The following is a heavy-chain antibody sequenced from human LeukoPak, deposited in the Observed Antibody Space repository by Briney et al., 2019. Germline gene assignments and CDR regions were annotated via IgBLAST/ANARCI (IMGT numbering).Heavy chain of an antibody. J-gene: IGHJ3*02. CDR1: GFTFSDYY. CDR2: ISSSGSTI. V-gene: IGHV3-11*01. CDR3: AREWAGQWLEGYAFDI. D-gene: IGHD6-19*01. Sequence: PGGSLRLSCAASGFTFSDYYMSWIRQAPGKGLGWVSYISSSGSTIYYADSVKGRFTISRDNAKNSLYLQMNSLRAEDTAVYYCAREWAGQWLEGYAFDIWGQGTMVTVSS.